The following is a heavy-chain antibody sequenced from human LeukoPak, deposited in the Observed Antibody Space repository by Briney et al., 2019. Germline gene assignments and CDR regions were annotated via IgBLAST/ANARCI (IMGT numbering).Heavy chain of an antibody. Sequence: SETLSLTCTVSGGSISSTNYYWGWIRQPPGKGLEWIGSIYYSGNTYYNPSLKSRVTISVDTSKNQFSLKLSSVTAADTAVYYCARDRANYGSGSLDAFDNWGQGTMVTVSS. J-gene: IGHJ3*02. CDR2: IYYSGNT. V-gene: IGHV4-39*07. D-gene: IGHD3-10*01. CDR3: ARDRANYGSGSLDAFDN. CDR1: GGSISSTNYY.